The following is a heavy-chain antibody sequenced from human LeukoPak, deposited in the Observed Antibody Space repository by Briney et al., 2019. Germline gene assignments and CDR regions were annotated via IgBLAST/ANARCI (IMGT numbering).Heavy chain of an antibody. CDR3: TTFIVIVPAVKNYFFDY. J-gene: IGHJ4*02. Sequence: GGSLRLSCAASEFTFSDYWMTWVRQAPGKGLEWLGRIKTKTDGGATDYAAPVKGRFTISRDDSKNTLYLQMNSLKTEDTAVYYCTTFIVIVPAVKNYFFDYWGQGALVTVSS. CDR2: IKTKTDGGAT. D-gene: IGHD2-2*01. CDR1: EFTFSDYW. V-gene: IGHV3-15*01.